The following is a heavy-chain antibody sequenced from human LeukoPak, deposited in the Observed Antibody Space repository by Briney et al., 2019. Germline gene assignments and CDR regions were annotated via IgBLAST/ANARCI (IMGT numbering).Heavy chain of an antibody. CDR3: ARDGAAAAGIYYYYYYMDV. V-gene: IGHV3-30*19. J-gene: IGHJ6*03. D-gene: IGHD6-13*01. CDR1: GFTFSSYG. Sequence: GGSLRLSCAASGFTFSSYGMHWVRQAPGKGLEWVAVISYDGSNKYYADSVKGRFTISRDNSKSTLYLQMNSLRAEDTAVYYCARDGAAAAGIYYYYYYMDVWGKGTTVTVSS. CDR2: ISYDGSNK.